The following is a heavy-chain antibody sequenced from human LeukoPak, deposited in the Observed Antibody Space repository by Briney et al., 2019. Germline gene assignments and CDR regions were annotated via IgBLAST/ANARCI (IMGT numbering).Heavy chain of an antibody. CDR1: GFTFTTHS. Sequence: GGSLRLSCEASGFTFTTHSMTWVRQAPGKGLEWVANIKQDGSEKNYVDSVKGRFTISRDNSKNTLYLQMNSLRAEDTAVYYCAKEGILWFGELLPNWFDPWGQGTLVTVSS. D-gene: IGHD3-10*01. CDR2: IKQDGSEK. CDR3: AKEGILWFGELLPNWFDP. J-gene: IGHJ5*02. V-gene: IGHV3-7*03.